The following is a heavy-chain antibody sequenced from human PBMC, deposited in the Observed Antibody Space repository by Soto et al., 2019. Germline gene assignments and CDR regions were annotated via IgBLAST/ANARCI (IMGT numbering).Heavy chain of an antibody. CDR3: AKDLQGAAAGTWFDN. D-gene: IGHD6-13*01. CDR1: GFTFSDYA. Sequence: EVQLLESGGGLVQPGGSLRLSCAASGFTFSDYAMTWVRQAPGRGLEWVSSISGSGISTLYADSVKGRFTISRDNSKNTLYLQMHSLRAEDTALYYCAKDLQGAAAGTWFDNWGQGTLVTVSS. V-gene: IGHV3-23*01. J-gene: IGHJ5*02. CDR2: ISGSGIST.